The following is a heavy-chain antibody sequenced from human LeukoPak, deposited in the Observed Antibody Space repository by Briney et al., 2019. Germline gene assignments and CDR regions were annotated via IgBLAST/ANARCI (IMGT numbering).Heavy chain of an antibody. CDR1: GGSFSGYY. CDR3: ARMGVRRYCSSTSCPRVWFDP. J-gene: IGHJ5*02. V-gene: IGHV4-34*01. CDR2: INHSGST. D-gene: IGHD2-2*01. Sequence: RSETLSLTCAVYGGSFSGYYWSWIRQPPGKGLEWIGEINHSGSTNYNPSLKSRVTISVDTSKNQFSLKLSSVTAADTAVYYCARMGVRRYCSSTSCPRVWFDPWGQGTLVTVSS.